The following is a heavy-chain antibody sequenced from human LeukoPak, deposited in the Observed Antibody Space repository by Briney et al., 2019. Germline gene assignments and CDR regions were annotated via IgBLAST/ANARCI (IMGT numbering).Heavy chain of an antibody. CDR3: ARLRDARWLLEY. CDR2: NLYSVKS. V-gene: IGHV4-39*01. CDR1: GDSVSSTSYY. Sequence: SETLSLTCSVSGDSVSSTSYYWGWIRQPPGKGLEWIASNLYSVKSYYNPSFNSRVTISVDTSNNRLSLRLTSVNAADTAVYYCARLRDARWLLEYWGQGTLVTVSS. D-gene: IGHD4-17*01. J-gene: IGHJ4*02.